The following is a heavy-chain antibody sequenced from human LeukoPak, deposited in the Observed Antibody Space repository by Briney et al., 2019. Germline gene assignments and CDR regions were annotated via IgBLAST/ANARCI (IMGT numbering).Heavy chain of an antibody. J-gene: IGHJ4*02. Sequence: GGSLRLSCAAFGFTFSDYAMNWVRQAPGRGLEWVSTISGRGDYTYCADSVKGQFTISRDNSNNTMYLQINSLRAEDTAVYYCAKYSSGWYPNYFDYWGQGTLVTVSS. CDR2: ISGRGDYT. CDR1: GFTFSDYA. D-gene: IGHD6-19*01. V-gene: IGHV3-23*01. CDR3: AKYSSGWYPNYFDY.